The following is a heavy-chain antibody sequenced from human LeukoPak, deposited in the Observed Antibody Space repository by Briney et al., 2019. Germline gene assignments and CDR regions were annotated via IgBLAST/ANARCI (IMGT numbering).Heavy chain of an antibody. V-gene: IGHV3-11*04. J-gene: IGHJ4*02. CDR3: ARGPYDYVWGSYRSAKNFDY. Sequence: PGGSLRLSCAASGFTFSNAWMSWVRQAPGKGLEWVSYISSSGSTIYYADSVKGRFTISRDNAKNSLYLQMNSLRAEDTAVYYCARGPYDYVWGSYRSAKNFDYWGQGTLVTVSS. CDR1: GFTFSNAW. D-gene: IGHD3-16*02. CDR2: ISSSGSTI.